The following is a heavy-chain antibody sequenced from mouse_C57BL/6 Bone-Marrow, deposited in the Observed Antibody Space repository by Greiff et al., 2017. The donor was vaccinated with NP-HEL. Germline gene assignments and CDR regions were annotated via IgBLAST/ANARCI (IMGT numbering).Heavy chain of an antibody. Sequence: VQLQQSGPELVKPGASVKISCKASGYSFTGYYMNWVKQSPEKSLEWIGEINPSTGGTTYNQKFKAKATLTVDKSSSTAYMQLKSLTSEDSAVDYCARLVPNYDDDGGYAMDYWGQGTSVTVSS. V-gene: IGHV1-42*01. CDR3: ARLVPNYDDDGGYAMDY. D-gene: IGHD2-4*01. CDR1: GYSFTGYY. CDR2: INPSTGGT. J-gene: IGHJ4*01.